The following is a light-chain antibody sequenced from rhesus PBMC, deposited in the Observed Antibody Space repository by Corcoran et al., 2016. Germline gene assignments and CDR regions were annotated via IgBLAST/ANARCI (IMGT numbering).Light chain of an antibody. Sequence: EIVLTQSPATLSLSPGERATLSCRASQSVSSSLAWYQQKPGQAPRLLLYAASRRATGIPDRFRGSGSGTDFTLTISSLGPEDVGVYYCQQYSNWPLTFGGGTKVELK. V-gene: IGKV3-42*02. CDR3: QQYSNWPLT. J-gene: IGKJ4*01. CDR2: AAS. CDR1: QSVSSS.